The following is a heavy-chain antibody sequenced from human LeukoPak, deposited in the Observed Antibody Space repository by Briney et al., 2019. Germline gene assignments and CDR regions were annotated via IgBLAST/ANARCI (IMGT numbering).Heavy chain of an antibody. CDR2: IYNSGRT. CDR1: GGSISSDGYS. D-gene: IGHD4-11*01. J-gene: IGHJ4*02. V-gene: IGHV4-30-4*07. Sequence: PSQTLSLTCAVSGGSISSDGYSWSWIRQPPGKGLEWIGYIYNSGRTYYNPSLKSRVTISVDTSKNQFSLKVSSVTAADTAVYYCARHVRRTTTFDYWGQGTLVTVSS. CDR3: ARHVRRTTTFDY.